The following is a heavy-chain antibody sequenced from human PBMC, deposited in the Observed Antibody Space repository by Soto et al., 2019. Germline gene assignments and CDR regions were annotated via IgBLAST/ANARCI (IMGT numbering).Heavy chain of an antibody. CDR1: GGSISSYY. CDR2: IYYSGST. Sequence: SETLSLTCTVSGGSISSYYWSWIRQPPGKGLEWIGYIYYSGSTNYNPSLKSRVTISVDTSKNQFSLKLSSVTAADTAVYYCARLRGSSDHYYYYYMDVWGKGTTVTVSS. CDR3: ARLRGSSDHYYYYYMDV. V-gene: IGHV4-59*08. D-gene: IGHD3-16*01. J-gene: IGHJ6*03.